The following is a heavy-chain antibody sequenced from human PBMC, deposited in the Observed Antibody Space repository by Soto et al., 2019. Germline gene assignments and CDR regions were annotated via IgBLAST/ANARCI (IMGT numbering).Heavy chain of an antibody. CDR2: IYHSGST. Sequence: SETLSLTCAVSGGSISSGGYYWSWIRQPPGKGLEWIGYIYHSGSTYYNPSLKSRVTISVDRSKNQFSLKLSSVTAADTAVYYCGRGVRGAPVYNWFDPWGQGTLVTVSS. J-gene: IGHJ5*02. CDR1: GGSISSGGYY. V-gene: IGHV4-30-2*01. D-gene: IGHD3-10*01. CDR3: GRGVRGAPVYNWFDP.